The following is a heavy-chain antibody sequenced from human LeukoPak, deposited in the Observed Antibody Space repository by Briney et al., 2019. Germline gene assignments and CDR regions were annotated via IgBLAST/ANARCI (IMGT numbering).Heavy chain of an antibody. V-gene: IGHV3-15*07. CDR2: IKSETDGGTT. J-gene: IGHJ2*01. D-gene: IGHD7-27*01. CDR3: ARDRNWASRNWYLDL. CDR1: GFTFSSAW. Sequence: GGSLRLSCAASGFTFSSAWMNWVRQAPGKGLEWVGRIKSETDGGTTDYAAPVKGTFTISRDDSENTLYLQMNSLKTEDTAVYYCARDRNWASRNWYLDLWGRGTLVTVSS.